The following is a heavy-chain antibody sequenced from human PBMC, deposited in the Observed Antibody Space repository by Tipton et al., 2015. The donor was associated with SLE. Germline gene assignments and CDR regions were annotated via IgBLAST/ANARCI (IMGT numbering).Heavy chain of an antibody. V-gene: IGHV4-59*01. J-gene: IGHJ3*01. Sequence: LSLTCTVSGGSISSYYWYWIRQPPGKGLDWNGDIYYTGRTTYNPSLKSRVTITLDTSKNQFSLNLRSVTAADTAIYFCARSARGGFDLWGQGTVVTVSS. D-gene: IGHD3-10*01. CDR3: ARSARGGFDL. CDR1: GGSISSYY. CDR2: IYYTGRT.